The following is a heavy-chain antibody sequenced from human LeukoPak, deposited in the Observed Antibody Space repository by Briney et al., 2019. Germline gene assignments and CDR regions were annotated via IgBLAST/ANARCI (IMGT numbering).Heavy chain of an antibody. Sequence: GGSVSVSCKASGYTFTDYYMHWVRQAPGQGLEWMGCIENNNGGTDYAQKDQCRVTMTRDTSIRTAYMELSSLTSDDTAIYHCARGRTPAGGRVLDGYWGQGTLVTVSS. J-gene: IGHJ4*02. D-gene: IGHD4-23*01. CDR2: IENNNGGT. V-gene: IGHV1-2*02. CDR1: GYTFTDYY. CDR3: ARGRTPAGGRVLDGY.